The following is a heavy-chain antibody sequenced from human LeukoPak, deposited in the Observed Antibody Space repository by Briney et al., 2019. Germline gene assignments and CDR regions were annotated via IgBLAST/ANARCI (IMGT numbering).Heavy chain of an antibody. J-gene: IGHJ4*02. D-gene: IGHD3-10*01. CDR3: ARGSGSYYAEGCFDY. CDR1: GFTVSSNY. CDR2: IYSGGTT. Sequence: GGSLRLSCAASGFTVSSNYMSWVRQAPGKGLEWVSVIYSGGTTYYTDSVKGRFNISRDNSKNTLYLQMNSLRAEDTAVYYCARGSGSYYAEGCFDYWGQGTLVTVSS. V-gene: IGHV3-53*01.